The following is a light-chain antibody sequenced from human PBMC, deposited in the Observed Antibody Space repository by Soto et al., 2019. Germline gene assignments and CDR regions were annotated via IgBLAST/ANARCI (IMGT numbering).Light chain of an antibody. Sequence: EIVLTQSPATLSLFPGERATLSGRASQSVSIYLAWYQQKPGQAPRLLIYDASNRATGIPARFSGSGSGTDFTLTISSLEPEDFAVYYCQQRSNWPPEITFGQGTRLEIK. CDR3: QQRSNWPPEIT. V-gene: IGKV3-11*01. J-gene: IGKJ5*01. CDR1: QSVSIY. CDR2: DAS.